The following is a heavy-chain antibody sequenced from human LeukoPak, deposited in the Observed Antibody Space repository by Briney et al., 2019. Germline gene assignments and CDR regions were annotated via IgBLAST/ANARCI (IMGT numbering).Heavy chain of an antibody. Sequence: GATVKVSCKASGYRFISNYIQWVRQAPGLGPEWMGWMHPGNGNTRDAEKFQGRVTMTRDTSINTAYMDLSSLRSDDTAVYYCAREGSYCVGGDCYSFDFWGQGTLITVSS. V-gene: IGHV1-2*02. CDR3: AREGSYCVGGDCYSFDF. CDR2: MHPGNGNT. J-gene: IGHJ4*02. CDR1: GYRFISNY. D-gene: IGHD2-21*02.